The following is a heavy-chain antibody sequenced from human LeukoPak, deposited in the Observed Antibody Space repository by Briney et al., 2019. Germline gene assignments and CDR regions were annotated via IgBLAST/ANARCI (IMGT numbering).Heavy chain of an antibody. CDR3: ARALMIEPLAPFDYDFMDV. D-gene: IGHD3-22*01. V-gene: IGHV1-69*05. J-gene: IGHJ6*03. Sequence: SLKVSCKASGGTFSSYAISWVRQAPGQGLEWMGGIIPIFGTANYAQKFQGRVTITTDESTSTAYMELSSLRSEDTAVYYCARALMIEPLAPFDYDFMDVWGKGTTVTVSS. CDR2: IIPIFGTA. CDR1: GGTFSSYA.